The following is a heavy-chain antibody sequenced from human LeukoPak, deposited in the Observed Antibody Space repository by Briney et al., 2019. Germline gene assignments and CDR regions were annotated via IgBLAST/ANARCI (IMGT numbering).Heavy chain of an antibody. J-gene: IGHJ5*02. Sequence: SETLSLTCTVSGGSISSYYWSWIRQPPGKGLEWIGYIYNSGSTNYNPSLRSRVTISVDTSKNQFSLRLSSVTAADTAVYYCARADYSNSQSKYNWFDPWGQGTLVTVSS. V-gene: IGHV4-59*01. D-gene: IGHD4-11*01. CDR1: GGSISSYY. CDR2: IYNSGST. CDR3: ARADYSNSQSKYNWFDP.